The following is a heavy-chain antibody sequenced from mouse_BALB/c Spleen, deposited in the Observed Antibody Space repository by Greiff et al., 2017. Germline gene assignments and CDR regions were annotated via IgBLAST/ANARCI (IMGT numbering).Heavy chain of an antibody. CDR3: ARSDYGNYDWYFDV. D-gene: IGHD2-1*01. V-gene: IGHV1-67*01. Sequence: QVQPQPSGPELVRPGVSVKISRKGFRYTFTDYAMHWGKPSHAKSPEWIGVISTCYGKNNYNQKFKGKATMTVDKSSSTAYMELARLTSEESAVYYCARSDYGNYDWYFDVWGAGTTVTVSS. J-gene: IGHJ1*01. CDR1: RYTFTDYA. CDR2: ISTCYGKN.